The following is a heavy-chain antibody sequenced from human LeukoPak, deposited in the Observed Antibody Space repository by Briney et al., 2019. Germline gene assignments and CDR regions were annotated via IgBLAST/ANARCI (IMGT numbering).Heavy chain of an antibody. CDR3: ARMARTAMVYAIPDFDY. Sequence: PGGSLRLSCAASGFTFSDYYMSWIRQAPGKGLEWVSYISSSGSTIYYADSVKGRFTISRDNAKNSLYLQMNSLRAEDMAVYYCARMARTAMVYAIPDFDYWGQGALVTVFS. CDR1: GFTFSDYY. J-gene: IGHJ4*02. V-gene: IGHV3-11*04. D-gene: IGHD2-8*01. CDR2: ISSSGSTI.